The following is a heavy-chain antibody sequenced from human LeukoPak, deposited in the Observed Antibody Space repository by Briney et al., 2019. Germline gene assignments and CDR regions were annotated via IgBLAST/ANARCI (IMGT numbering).Heavy chain of an antibody. CDR3: TTTQIVVVVGDSFDI. CDR1: GFTFSNAW. V-gene: IGHV3-15*01. J-gene: IGHJ3*02. Sequence: GGSLRLSCAASGFTFSNAWMSWVRQAPGKGVEWVCCIKSKTDGGTTDYAAPVKGRFTISRDYSKNTLYLQMNSLKTEDAAVYYCTTTQIVVVVGDSFDIWGQGTMVTVSS. CDR2: IKSKTDGGTT. D-gene: IGHD2-15*01.